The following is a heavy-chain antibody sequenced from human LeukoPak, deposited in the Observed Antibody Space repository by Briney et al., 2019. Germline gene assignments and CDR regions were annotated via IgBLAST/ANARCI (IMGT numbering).Heavy chain of an antibody. J-gene: IGHJ4*02. Sequence: SETLSLTCAVYGGSFSGYYWSWIRQPPGKGLEWIGEINHNGSTNYNPSLKSRVTISVDTSKNQFSLKLSSVTAADTAVYYCARNDFWSGYSRTFDYWGQGTLVTVSS. V-gene: IGHV4-34*01. D-gene: IGHD3-3*01. CDR2: INHNGST. CDR3: ARNDFWSGYSRTFDY. CDR1: GGSFSGYY.